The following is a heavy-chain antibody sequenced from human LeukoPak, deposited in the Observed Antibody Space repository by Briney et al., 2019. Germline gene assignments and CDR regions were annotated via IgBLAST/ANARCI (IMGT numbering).Heavy chain of an antibody. CDR3: AKDGGYSGSYYFDY. D-gene: IGHD1-26*01. J-gene: IGHJ4*02. V-gene: IGHV3-43*01. CDR1: GFTFDDYT. Sequence: GGSLRLSCAASGFTFDDYTMHWVRQAPGKGLEWVSLISWDGGSTYYADSVKGRFTISRDNSKNSLYLQMNSLRTEDTALYYCAKDGGYSGSYYFDYWGQGTLVTVSS. CDR2: ISWDGGST.